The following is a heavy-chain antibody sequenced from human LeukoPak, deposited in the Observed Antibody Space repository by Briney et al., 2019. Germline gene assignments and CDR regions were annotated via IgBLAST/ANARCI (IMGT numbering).Heavy chain of an antibody. CDR3: AREKDMGATTDFDY. D-gene: IGHD1-26*01. V-gene: IGHV4-59*12. CDR1: GGSISSYY. Sequence: SETLSLTCTVSGGSISSYYWSWIRQPPGKGLEWIGYIYYSGSTNCNPSLKSRVTISVDTSKNQFSLKLSSVTAADTAVYYCAREKDMGATTDFDYWGQGTLVTVSS. J-gene: IGHJ4*02. CDR2: IYYSGST.